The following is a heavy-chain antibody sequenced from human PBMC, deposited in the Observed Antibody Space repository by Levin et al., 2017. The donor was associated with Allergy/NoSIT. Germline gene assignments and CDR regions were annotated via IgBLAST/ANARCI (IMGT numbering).Heavy chain of an antibody. J-gene: IGHJ4*02. V-gene: IGHV3-15*01. D-gene: IGHD5-12*01. Sequence: PGGSLRLSCAASGFTFSNAWMNWVRQAPGEGLEWVGRINANTGGGTADYAAPMKDRFIISRDDSKSTVYLQMNNLKIEDTAVYYCTTYSGSFDYWGQGTLVTVSS. CDR3: TTYSGSFDY. CDR2: INANTGGGTA. CDR1: GFTFSNAW.